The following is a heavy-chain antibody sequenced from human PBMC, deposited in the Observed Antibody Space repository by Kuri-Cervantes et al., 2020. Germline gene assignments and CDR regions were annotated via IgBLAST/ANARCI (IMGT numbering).Heavy chain of an antibody. V-gene: IGHV3-13*01. D-gene: IGHD4-17*01. Sequence: GESLKISCAASGFIFSSYDIHWVRQTTEKGLEWVSAIGSTGDTYFPGSVKGRFTISRENAKNSLYLQMNSLQSEDTAVYYCLRAGITVTPFYFDYWGRGTLVTVSS. CDR1: GFIFSSYD. CDR3: LRAGITVTPFYFDY. J-gene: IGHJ4*02. CDR2: IGSTGDT.